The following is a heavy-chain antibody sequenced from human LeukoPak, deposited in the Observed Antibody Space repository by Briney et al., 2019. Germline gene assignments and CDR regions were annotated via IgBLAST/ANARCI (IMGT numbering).Heavy chain of an antibody. CDR1: GGTFSSYA. CDR3: ARALYYDSSGYLFDY. Sequence: SVRVSCKAPGGTFSSYAISWVRQAPGQGLEWMGGIISIFGTANYAQKFQGRVTITADESTSTAYMELSSLRSEDTAVYYCARALYYDSSGYLFDYWGQGTLVTVSS. D-gene: IGHD3-22*01. J-gene: IGHJ4*02. CDR2: IISIFGTA. V-gene: IGHV1-69*13.